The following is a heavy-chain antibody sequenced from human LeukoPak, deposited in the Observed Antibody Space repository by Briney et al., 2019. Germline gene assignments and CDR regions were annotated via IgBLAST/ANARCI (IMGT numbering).Heavy chain of an antibody. D-gene: IGHD4-17*01. Sequence: GGSLRLSCAASGFPFSTYAMSWVRQAPGEGLEWVSSIRGSDGSTYYADSVKGRFAISRDNSKNTLYLQMNSLRAEDTAVYYCAKDVYGDYGGLDYWGQGTLVTVSS. J-gene: IGHJ4*02. CDR1: GFPFSTYA. CDR2: IRGSDGST. V-gene: IGHV3-23*01. CDR3: AKDVYGDYGGLDY.